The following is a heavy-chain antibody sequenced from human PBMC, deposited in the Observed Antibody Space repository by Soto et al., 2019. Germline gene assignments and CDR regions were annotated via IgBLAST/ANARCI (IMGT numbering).Heavy chain of an antibody. CDR3: ARACYGSGIVCYYGMDV. V-gene: IGHV4-34*01. D-gene: IGHD3-10*01. CDR1: GGSFSGYD. J-gene: IGHJ6*02. CDR2: INHSGST. Sequence: SETLSLTCAVYGGSFSGYDWSWIRQPPGKGLEWIGEINHSGSTNYNPSLKSRVTLSVDTSKNQFSLKLSSVTAADTAVYYCARACYGSGIVCYYGMDVWGQGTTVTVSS.